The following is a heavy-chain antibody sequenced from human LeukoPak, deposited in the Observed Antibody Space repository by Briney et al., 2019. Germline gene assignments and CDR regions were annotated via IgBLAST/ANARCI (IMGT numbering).Heavy chain of an antibody. CDR1: GFTFSDYH. CDR3: GRNDAGDY. Sequence: PGGSLRLSCAASGFTFSDYHMSWVRQAPGKGLEWVSYTSSSGNTMYYVDSVKGRFTFSRDNAKNSLYLQMNSLRAEDTAVYYCGRNDAGDYWGQGTLVTVSS. J-gene: IGHJ4*02. V-gene: IGHV3-11*04. CDR2: TSSSGNTM. D-gene: IGHD1-1*01.